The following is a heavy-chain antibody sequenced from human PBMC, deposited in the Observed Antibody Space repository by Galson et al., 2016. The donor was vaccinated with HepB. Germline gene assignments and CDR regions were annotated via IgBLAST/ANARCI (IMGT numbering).Heavy chain of an antibody. CDR3: AKDLGSGTTPSPDY. V-gene: IGHV3-23*01. J-gene: IGHJ4*02. CDR1: GFTFSSFD. CDR2: ISGNGDTT. D-gene: IGHD1-7*01. Sequence: SLRLSCAASGFTFSSFDMSWVRQAPGKGLEWVSAISGNGDTTYCADSVKGRFTISRDNSKNTLFLQMNRLRAEDTAVYYCAKDLGSGTTPSPDYGGQGTRFTVSS.